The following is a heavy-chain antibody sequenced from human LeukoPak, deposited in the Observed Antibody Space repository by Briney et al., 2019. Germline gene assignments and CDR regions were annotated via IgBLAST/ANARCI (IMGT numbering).Heavy chain of an antibody. V-gene: IGHV3-74*01. CDR1: GFTFSSYW. J-gene: IGHJ4*02. CDR2: INSDGSST. CDR3: ARVAIPGVFYFDY. Sequence: PGGSLRLSCAASGFTFSSYWMHCVRQTPGKGLVWVSRINSDGSSTSYADSVKGRFTISRDNAKNTLYLQMNSLRAEDTAVYYCARVAIPGVFYFDYWGQGTLVTVSS. D-gene: IGHD5-18*01.